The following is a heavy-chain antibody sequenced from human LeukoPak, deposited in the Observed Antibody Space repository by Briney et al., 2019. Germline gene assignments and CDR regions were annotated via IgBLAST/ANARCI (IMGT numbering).Heavy chain of an antibody. CDR1: GGSFSGYY. J-gene: IGHJ4*02. D-gene: IGHD6-19*01. V-gene: IGHV4-34*01. Sequence: PSETLSLTCAVYGGSFSGYYWSWIRQPPGKGLEWIGEINHSGSTNYNPSLKSRVTISVDTSKNQFSLKLSSVTAADTAVYYCATGSGRTFPFDYWGQGTLVTVSS. CDR2: INHSGST. CDR3: ATGSGRTFPFDY.